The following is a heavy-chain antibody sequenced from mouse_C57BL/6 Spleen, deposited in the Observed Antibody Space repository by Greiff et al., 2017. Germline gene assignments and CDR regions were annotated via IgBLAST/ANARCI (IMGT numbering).Heavy chain of an antibody. D-gene: IGHD1-1*01. CDR1: GYTFTDYE. J-gene: IGHJ2*01. CDR3: TRGGGSPLDY. Sequence: VKLQESGAELVRPGASVTLSCKASGYTFTDYEMHWVKQTPVHGLEWIGAIDPETGGTAYNQKFKGKAILTADKSSSTAYMELRRLTSEDSAVYYCTRGGGSPLDYWGQGTTLTVSS. CDR2: IDPETGGT. V-gene: IGHV1-15*01.